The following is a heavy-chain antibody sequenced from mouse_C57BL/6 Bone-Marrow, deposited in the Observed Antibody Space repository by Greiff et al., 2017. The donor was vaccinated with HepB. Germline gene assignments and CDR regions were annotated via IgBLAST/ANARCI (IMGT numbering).Heavy chain of an antibody. D-gene: IGHD1-1*01. CDR2: VFPGSGGS. J-gene: IGHJ4*01. CDR1: GYTFTNNW. CDR3: ARDYGSSGGALDY. Sequence: QVQLQQSGAELVKPGASVKMSCRASGYTFTNNWITWVRQRPGQGLEWIGDVFPGSGGSNNNEKFKRRATLTVDTSSSTAYMQLSSLTSGDSAVYYCARDYGSSGGALDYWGQGTSVTVSS. V-gene: IGHV1-55*01.